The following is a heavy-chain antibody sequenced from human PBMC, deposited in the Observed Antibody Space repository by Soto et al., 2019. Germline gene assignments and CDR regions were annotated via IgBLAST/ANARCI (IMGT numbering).Heavy chain of an antibody. CDR1: GFTFSSYA. CDR2: ISYDGSNK. D-gene: IGHD6-13*01. J-gene: IGHJ6*02. V-gene: IGHV3-30-3*01. Sequence: QVQLVESGGGVVQPGRSLRLSCAASGFTFSSYAMHWVRQAPGKGLEWVAVISYDGSNKYYADSVKGRFTISRDNSKNTLYLQMNSLRAEDTAVYYCARDLYLYSSSWYGKLYYYYYGMDVWGQGTTVTVSS. CDR3: ARDLYLYSSSWYGKLYYYYYGMDV.